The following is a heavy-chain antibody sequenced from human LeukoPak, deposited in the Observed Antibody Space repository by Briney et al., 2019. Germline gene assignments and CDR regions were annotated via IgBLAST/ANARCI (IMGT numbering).Heavy chain of an antibody. D-gene: IGHD7-27*01. CDR3: ARRKFLGWFDP. J-gene: IGHJ5*02. CDR1: GYIFTTHD. V-gene: IGHV1-8*03. CDR2: LNPNSGNA. Sequence: EASVKVSCKASGYIFTTHDIGWVRQATGQGLEWMGWLNPNSGNAGYAQKFQGRVTTSRNTSISTAYMELSSLRSDDTAIYYCARRKFLGWFDPWGQGTLVTVSS.